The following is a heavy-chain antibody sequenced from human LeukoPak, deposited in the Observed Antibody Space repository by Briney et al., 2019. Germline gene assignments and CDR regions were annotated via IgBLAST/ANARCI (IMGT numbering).Heavy chain of an antibody. CDR3: AKEGITMIVVVTPYFDY. V-gene: IGHV3-23*01. CDR1: GFTFSSYA. CDR2: ISGSGGST. D-gene: IGHD3-22*01. Sequence: GGSLRLSCGASGFTFSSYAMSWVRQAPGKGLEWVSAISGSGGSTYYADSVKGRFTISRDNSKNTLYLQMNSLRAEDTAVYYCAKEGITMIVVVTPYFDYWGQGTLVTVSS. J-gene: IGHJ4*02.